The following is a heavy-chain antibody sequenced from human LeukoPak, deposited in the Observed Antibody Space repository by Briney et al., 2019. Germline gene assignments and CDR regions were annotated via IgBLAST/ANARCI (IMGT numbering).Heavy chain of an antibody. Sequence: PSETLSLTCTVSGGSISSSSYYWGWIRQPPGKGMEWIGSIYYSGSTYYNSSLKSRVTISVDTSKNQFSLRLSSVTAADTAIYYCAKNNGGARNHWFDPWGQGTLVTVSS. CDR3: AKNNGGARNHWFDP. CDR2: IYYSGST. J-gene: IGHJ5*02. CDR1: GGSISSSSYY. D-gene: IGHD1/OR15-1a*01. V-gene: IGHV4-39*07.